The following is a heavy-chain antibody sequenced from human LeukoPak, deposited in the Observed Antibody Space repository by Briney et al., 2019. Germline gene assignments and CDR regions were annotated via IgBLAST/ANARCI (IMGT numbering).Heavy chain of an antibody. V-gene: IGHV3-48*01. CDR1: GFTFSSYA. CDR3: ARGRCTSCYSYLSFDY. J-gene: IGHJ4*02. CDR2: ISSSSSTI. D-gene: IGHD2-2*02. Sequence: GGSLRLSCAASGFTFSSYAMSWVRQAPGKGLEWVSYISSSSSTIYYADSVKGRFTISRDNAKNSLYLQMNSLRAEDTAVYYCARGRCTSCYSYLSFDYWGQGTLVTVSS.